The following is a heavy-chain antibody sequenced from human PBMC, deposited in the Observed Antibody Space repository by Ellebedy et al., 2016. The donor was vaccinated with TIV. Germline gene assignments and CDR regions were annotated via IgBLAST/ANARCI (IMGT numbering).Heavy chain of an antibody. CDR2: ISGSGDTT. V-gene: IGHV3-23*01. J-gene: IGHJ3*02. CDR3: TKRGVGWAAFDI. CDR1: GFTFDTYA. D-gene: IGHD6-19*01. Sequence: GESLKISCADSGFTFDTYAMRWVRQAPGKGLEWVSAISGSGDTTYYADSVKGRFTISRDNSQDTVHLQMNILRAEDTAVYYCTKRGVGWAAFDIWGPGTMVTVSS.